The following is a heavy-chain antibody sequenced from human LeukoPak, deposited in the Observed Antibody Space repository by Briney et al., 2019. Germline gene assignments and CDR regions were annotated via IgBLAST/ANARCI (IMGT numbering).Heavy chain of an antibody. Sequence: GASVKVSCKASGYTFTSYDINWVRQATGQGLEWMGWMNPNSGNTGYAQKFQGRVTITRNTSISTAYMELSSLRSEDTAVYYCARERLGPIVGATTPNFDYWGQGTLVTVSS. CDR2: MNPNSGNT. J-gene: IGHJ4*02. CDR1: GYTFTSYD. D-gene: IGHD1-26*01. V-gene: IGHV1-8*03. CDR3: ARERLGPIVGATTPNFDY.